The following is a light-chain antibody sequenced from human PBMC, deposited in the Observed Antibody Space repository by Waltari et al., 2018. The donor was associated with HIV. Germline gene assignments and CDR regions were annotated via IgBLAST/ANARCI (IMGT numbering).Light chain of an antibody. CDR1: QSLLYSSNNKNY. Sequence: DIVMTQFPDSLTVSLGERATINCKSSQSLLYSSNNKNYLAWYQQKPGQPPKLLIYWASTRESGVPERFCGSGSGTDFTLTISSLQAEDVAVYYCQQYYSILPTTFAQGTKLEI. V-gene: IGKV4-1*01. CDR2: WAS. J-gene: IGKJ2*01. CDR3: QQYYSILPTT.